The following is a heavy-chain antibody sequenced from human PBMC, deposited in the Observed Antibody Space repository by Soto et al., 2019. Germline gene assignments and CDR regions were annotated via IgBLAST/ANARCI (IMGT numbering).Heavy chain of an antibody. J-gene: IGHJ3*02. CDR2: IIPIFGTA. V-gene: IGHV1-69*01. CDR1: GGTFSSYA. CDR3: ARVKGSLRYFDFNAFDI. D-gene: IGHD3-9*01. Sequence: QVQLVQSGAEVKKPGSSVKVSCKASGGTFSSYAISWVRQAPGQGLEWMGGIIPIFGTAKYAQKFQGRVTITADESTSTAYMELSSLRSEDTAVYYCARVKGSLRYFDFNAFDIWGQGTMVTVSS.